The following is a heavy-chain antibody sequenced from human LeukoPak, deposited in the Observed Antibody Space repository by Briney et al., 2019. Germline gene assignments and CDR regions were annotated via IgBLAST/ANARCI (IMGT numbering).Heavy chain of an antibody. V-gene: IGHV4-4*07. J-gene: IGHJ4*02. Sequence: PSETLSLTCTVSGGSISSYYWSWIRQPAGKGLEWIGRIYTSGSTNYNPSLKSRVTMSVDTSKNQFSLKLSSVTAADTAVYYCAREEGVGGWSPFESENFDYWGQGTLVTVSS. D-gene: IGHD2-15*01. CDR3: AREEGVGGWSPFESENFDY. CDR1: GGSISSYY. CDR2: IYTSGST.